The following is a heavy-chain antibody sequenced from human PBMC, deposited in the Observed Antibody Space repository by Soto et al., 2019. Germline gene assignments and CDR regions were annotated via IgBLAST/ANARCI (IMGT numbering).Heavy chain of an antibody. D-gene: IGHD3-3*01. J-gene: IGHJ3*01. CDR2: IDPSDSYT. Sequence: GESLKISCKGSGYSFTSYWISWVRQMPGKGLEWMGRIDPSDSYTNYSPSFQGHVTISADKSISTAYLQWSSLKASDTAMYYCARPTNYDFWSGYPDAFDFWGQGTMVTVSS. V-gene: IGHV5-10-1*01. CDR1: GYSFTSYW. CDR3: ARPTNYDFWSGYPDAFDF.